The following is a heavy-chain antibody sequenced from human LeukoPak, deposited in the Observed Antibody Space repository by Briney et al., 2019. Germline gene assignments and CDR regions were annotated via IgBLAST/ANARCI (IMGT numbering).Heavy chain of an antibody. CDR3: ARVPVNAYASLPGYYIESPHYFDY. CDR2: IHYNGGT. Sequence: LETLSLTCPFSGGSLSSGSYYWGWVPPAPGKGLEWIGYIHYNGGTNYNPSLKSRVTISVDTSKNQFSLRLRSVTAADTAVYYCARVPVNAYASLPGYYIESPHYFDYWGQGTLVTVSS. J-gene: IGHJ4*02. V-gene: IGHV4-61*01. CDR1: GGSLSSGSYY. D-gene: IGHD3-9*01.